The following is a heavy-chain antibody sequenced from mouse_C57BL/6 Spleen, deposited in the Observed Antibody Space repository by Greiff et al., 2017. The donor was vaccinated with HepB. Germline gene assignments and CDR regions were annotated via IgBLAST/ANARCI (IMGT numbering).Heavy chain of an antibody. CDR3: AREGITTVGMDY. CDR1: GYAFSSSW. CDR2: IYPGDGDT. J-gene: IGHJ4*01. Sequence: VKLQESGPELVKPGASVKISCKASGYAFSSSWMNWVKQRPGKGLEWIGRIYPGDGDTNYNGKFKGKATLTADKSSITAYMQLSSLTSEDSAVYFCAREGITTVGMDYWGQGTSVTVSS. D-gene: IGHD1-1*01. V-gene: IGHV1-82*01.